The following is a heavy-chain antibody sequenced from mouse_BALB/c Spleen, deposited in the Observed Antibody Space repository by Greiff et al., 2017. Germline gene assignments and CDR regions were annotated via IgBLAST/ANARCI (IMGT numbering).Heavy chain of an antibody. V-gene: IGHV5-12-1*01. Sequence: EVQLVESGGGLVKPGGSLKLSCAASGFAFSSYDMSWVRQTPEKRLEWVAYISSGGGSTYYPDTVKGRFTISRDNAKNTLYLQMSSLKSEDTAMYYCARHYGYDGYFDVWGAGTTVTVSS. CDR3: ARHYGYDGYFDV. J-gene: IGHJ1*01. CDR1: GFAFSSYD. CDR2: ISSGGGST. D-gene: IGHD2-2*01.